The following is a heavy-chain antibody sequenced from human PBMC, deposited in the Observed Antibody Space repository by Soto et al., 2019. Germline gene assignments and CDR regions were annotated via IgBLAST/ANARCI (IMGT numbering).Heavy chain of an antibody. Sequence: ASVKVSCKASGYTFTSYGISWVRQAPGQGLEWMGWISAYNGNTNYAQKLQGRVTMTTDTSTSTAYMELRSLRSDDTSVYYCARSVMSISCWYKDFDCWGQGTLGTVSS. CDR1: GYTFTSYG. V-gene: IGHV1-18*04. D-gene: IGHD6-19*01. J-gene: IGHJ4*02. CDR3: ARSVMSISCWYKDFDC. CDR2: ISAYNGNT.